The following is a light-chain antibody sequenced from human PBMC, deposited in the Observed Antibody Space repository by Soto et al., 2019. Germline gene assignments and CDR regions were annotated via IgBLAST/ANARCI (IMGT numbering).Light chain of an antibody. J-gene: IGLJ2*01. V-gene: IGLV2-14*01. CDR1: SSDVGGYNY. CDR3: SSYTSSSTLVV. Sequence: QSVLTQPASVSGSPGQSITISCTGTSSDVGGYNYVSWYQQYPGKAPKLMIYEISNRPSGVSNRFSGSRSANTASLTISGLQAEDEADYYCSSYTSSSTLVVFGGGTKLTVL. CDR2: EIS.